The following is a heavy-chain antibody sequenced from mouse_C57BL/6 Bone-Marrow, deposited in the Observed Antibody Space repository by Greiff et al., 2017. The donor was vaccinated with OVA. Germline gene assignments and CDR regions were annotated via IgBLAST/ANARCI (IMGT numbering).Heavy chain of an antibody. D-gene: IGHD1-1*01. V-gene: IGHV8-8*01. CDR1: GFSLSTFGMG. J-gene: IGHJ3*01. CDR2: IWWDDDK. CDR3: ARFPYYGSSWFAY. Sequence: VKLVESGPGILQPSQTLSLTCSFSGFSLSTFGMGVGWIRQPSGKGLEWLAHIWWDDDKYYNPALKSRLTISKDTSKNQVFLKIANVDTADTATYYCARFPYYGSSWFAYWGQGTLVTVSA.